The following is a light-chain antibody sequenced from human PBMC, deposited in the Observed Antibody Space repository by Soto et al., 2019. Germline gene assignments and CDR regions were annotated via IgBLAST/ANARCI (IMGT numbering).Light chain of an antibody. CDR1: QSISDL. J-gene: IGKJ1*01. CDR3: QQFHRYPWT. Sequence: DIQMTQSPSTLSASVGDRVTITCRASQSISDLLAWYQQKPGKAPKLLIYTASNLESGVPFRFSGSGSGTEFALTISSLQPDEFATYYCQQFHRYPWTFGQGTKVEIK. CDR2: TAS. V-gene: IGKV1-5*03.